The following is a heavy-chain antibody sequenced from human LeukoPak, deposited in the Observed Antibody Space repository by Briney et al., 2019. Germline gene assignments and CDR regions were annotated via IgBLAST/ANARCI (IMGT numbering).Heavy chain of an antibody. CDR3: ARGRRGIVVVPAAYGGGWFAP. Sequence: PSETLSLTCAVYGGSFSGYYWSWIRQPPGKGLEWIGEINHSGSTNYNPSLKSRVTISVDTSKNQFSLKLSSVTAADTAVYYCARGRRGIVVVPAAYGGGWFAPWAQEPLVTV. V-gene: IGHV4-34*01. CDR1: GGSFSGYY. CDR2: INHSGST. J-gene: IGHJ5*02. D-gene: IGHD2-2*01.